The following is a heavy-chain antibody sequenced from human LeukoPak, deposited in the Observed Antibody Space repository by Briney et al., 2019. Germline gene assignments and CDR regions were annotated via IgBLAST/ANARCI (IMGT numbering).Heavy chain of an antibody. CDR2: IYYSGST. Sequence: SETLSLTCTVSGGSISSSSYYWGWIRQPPGKGLEWIGSIYYSGSTYYNPSLKSRVTISVDTSKNQFSLKLSSVTAADTAVYYCARANGYSYGHGDFDYWGQGTLVTVSS. CDR1: GGSISSSSYY. D-gene: IGHD5-18*01. CDR3: ARANGYSYGHGDFDY. J-gene: IGHJ4*02. V-gene: IGHV4-39*07.